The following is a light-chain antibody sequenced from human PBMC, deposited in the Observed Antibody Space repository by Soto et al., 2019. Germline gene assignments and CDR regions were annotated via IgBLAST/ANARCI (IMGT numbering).Light chain of an antibody. CDR2: EVY. J-gene: IGLJ2*01. CDR3: TSFAGSNKLI. CDR1: SSDVGGYNF. Sequence: SALTQPASVSGSPGQSITISCTGTSSDVGGYNFVSWYQQHPGKAPKLMIYEVYKRPSGVPDRFSGSKSGNTASLTVSGLQAEDEADYYCTSFAGSNKLIFGGGTKLTVL. V-gene: IGLV2-8*01.